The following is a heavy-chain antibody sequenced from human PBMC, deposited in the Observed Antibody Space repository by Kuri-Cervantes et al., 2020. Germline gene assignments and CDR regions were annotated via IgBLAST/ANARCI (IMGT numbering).Heavy chain of an antibody. Sequence: ASVKVSCKASGYTFTSYGISWVRQAPGQGLEWMGWISAYNGNTNYAQKLQGRVTMTTDTSTSTAYMELRSLRSDDTAVYYCARVGYYGSSGYYFVTVVSPFDYWGQGTLVTVSS. V-gene: IGHV1-18*01. D-gene: IGHD3-22*01. CDR2: ISAYNGNT. CDR3: ARVGYYGSSGYYFVTVVSPFDY. J-gene: IGHJ4*02. CDR1: GYTFTSYG.